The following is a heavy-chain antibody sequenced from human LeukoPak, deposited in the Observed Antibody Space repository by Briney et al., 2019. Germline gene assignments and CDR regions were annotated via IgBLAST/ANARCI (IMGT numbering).Heavy chain of an antibody. D-gene: IGHD6-13*01. CDR3: ARVEAAAGILSFYYFDY. J-gene: IGHJ4*02. V-gene: IGHV4-61*01. CDR1: GGSVTTSNYY. Sequence: SETLSLTCTVSGGSVTTSNYYWSWIRQPPGKGLEWIGYIYYTGSTNYNPSLKSRVTISLDTSKNQFSLKLSSVTAADTAVYYCARVEAAAGILSFYYFDYWGQGTLVTVSS. CDR2: IYYTGST.